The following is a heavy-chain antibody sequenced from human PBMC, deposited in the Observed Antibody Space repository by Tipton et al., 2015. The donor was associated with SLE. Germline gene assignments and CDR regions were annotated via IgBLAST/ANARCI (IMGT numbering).Heavy chain of an antibody. CDR2: VYTTGSI. CDR1: GGYMRFGSYY. D-gene: IGHD2-2*01. J-gene: IGHJ4*02. V-gene: IGHV4-61*02. Sequence: TLSLTCSVSGGYMRFGSYYWNWIRQPAGKGLEWVGRVYTTGSINYNPSLKSRVTMSIDTSKNQFSLNLNSVTAADTAVYYCARALRGVPAQLDYWGQGILVTVSS. CDR3: ARALRGVPAQLDY.